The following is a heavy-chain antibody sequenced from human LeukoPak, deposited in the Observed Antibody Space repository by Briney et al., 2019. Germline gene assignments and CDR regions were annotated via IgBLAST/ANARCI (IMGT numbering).Heavy chain of an antibody. D-gene: IGHD6-19*01. CDR1: GFTFSSYG. CDR3: AKDLGSSGWSFDY. V-gene: IGHV3-30*18. CDR2: ISYDGSNK. J-gene: IGHJ4*02. Sequence: GGSLRLSCAASGFTFSSYGMHWVRQAPGKGLEWVAVISYDGSNKYYADSVKGRFTISRDNSKNTLYLQMNSLRAEDTAVYYCAKDLGSSGWSFDYWGQGILVTVSS.